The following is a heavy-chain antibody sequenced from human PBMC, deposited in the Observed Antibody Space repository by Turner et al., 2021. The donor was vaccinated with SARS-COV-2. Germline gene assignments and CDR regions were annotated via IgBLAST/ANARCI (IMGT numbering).Heavy chain of an antibody. CDR3: ATATVIYGDYVNYYYYYGMDV. Sequence: QVQVVQSGAEGKKPGASVKVPCKVSGYTHTELSMHWVRKAHGKGLEWMGGFDPEDAETIYAQKFQGRVTMTEDTSTDTAYMELSSLRSEDTAVYYCATATVIYGDYVNYYYYYGMDVWGQGTTVTVSS. V-gene: IGHV1-24*01. J-gene: IGHJ6*02. CDR2: FDPEDAET. D-gene: IGHD4-17*01. CDR1: GYTHTELS.